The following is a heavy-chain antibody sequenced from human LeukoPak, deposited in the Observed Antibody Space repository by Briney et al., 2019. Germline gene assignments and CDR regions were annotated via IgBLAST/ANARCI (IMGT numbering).Heavy chain of an antibody. V-gene: IGHV1-2*02. J-gene: IGHJ4*02. CDR1: GYKFTDYY. CDR2: INPNYSGT. Sequence: ASVKVSCKTSGYKFTDYYIHWVRQAPGQGLEWMGWINPNYSGTNYAQKFQGRVTMTRDTSITTAYMELSSLRSDDTAVYYCARAHTSGWYWGQGTLVTVSS. CDR3: ARAHTSGWY. D-gene: IGHD6-19*01.